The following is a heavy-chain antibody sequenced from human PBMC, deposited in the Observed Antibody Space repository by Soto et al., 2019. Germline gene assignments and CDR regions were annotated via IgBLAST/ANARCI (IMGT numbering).Heavy chain of an antibody. CDR2: IYYSGST. J-gene: IGHJ4*02. D-gene: IGHD3-10*01. CDR3: AGYGSGSYYPTTFDY. V-gene: IGHV4-31*03. CDR1: GGSISSAGYY. Sequence: QVQLQESGPGLVKPSQTLSLTCTVSGGSISSAGYYWSWIRQHQGKGLEWIGYIYYSGSTYYNPSLKSRVTISVDTSKNQFSLKLSSVTAADTAVYYCAGYGSGSYYPTTFDYWGQGTLVTVSS.